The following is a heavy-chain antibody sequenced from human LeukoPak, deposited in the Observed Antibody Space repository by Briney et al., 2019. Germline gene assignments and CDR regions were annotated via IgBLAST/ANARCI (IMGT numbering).Heavy chain of an antibody. CDR2: IYYSGST. CDR1: GGSISSSSHY. J-gene: IGHJ5*02. V-gene: IGHV4-39*01. Sequence: SETLSLTCTVSGGSISSSSHYWGWIRQPPGKGLEWIGSIYYSGSTYYNPSLKSRVTISVDTSKNQFSLKLSSVTAADTAVYYCASEGDWFDPWGQGTLVTVSS. CDR3: ASEGDWFDP.